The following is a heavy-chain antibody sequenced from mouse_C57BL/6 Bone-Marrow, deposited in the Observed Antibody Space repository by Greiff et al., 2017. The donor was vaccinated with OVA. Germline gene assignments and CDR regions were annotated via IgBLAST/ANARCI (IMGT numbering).Heavy chain of an antibody. CDR3: ARMSLITTVGAGAMDY. D-gene: IGHD1-1*01. CDR2: ISSGGSYT. Sequence: EVQLVESGGDLVKPGGSLKLSCAASGFTFSSYGMSWVRQTPDKRLEWVATISSGGSYTYYPDSVKGRFTISRDNAKNTLYLQMSSLKSEDTAMYYCARMSLITTVGAGAMDYWGQGTSVTVSS. J-gene: IGHJ4*01. V-gene: IGHV5-6*01. CDR1: GFTFSSYG.